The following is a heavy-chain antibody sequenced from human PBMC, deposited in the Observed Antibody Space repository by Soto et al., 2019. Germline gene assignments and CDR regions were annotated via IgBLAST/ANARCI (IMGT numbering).Heavy chain of an antibody. CDR1: GSSISTGRYS. V-gene: IGHV4-31*03. J-gene: IGHJ6*04. Sequence: TLSLTFTLSGSSISTGRYSSSWIIHHPVKGLEWIGYIYYSGSTSYNPSLRNRVTISADTSKNQFSLKLSSVTAADTAVYYCARRGNHCYYDYGMDVWVKGSTVTV. CDR3: ARRGNHCYYDYGMDV. D-gene: IGHD4-4*01. CDR2: IYYSGST.